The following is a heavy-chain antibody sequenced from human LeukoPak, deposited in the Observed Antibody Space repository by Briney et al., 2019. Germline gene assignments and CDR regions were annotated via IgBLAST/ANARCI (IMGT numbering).Heavy chain of an antibody. J-gene: IGHJ6*03. CDR2: IYTSGST. D-gene: IGHD3-10*01. V-gene: IGHV4-61*02. CDR3: ASHAGVSYYYYYMDV. CDR1: GGSISSGSYY. Sequence: SETLSLTCTVSGGSISSGSYYWSWIRQPAGKGLEWIGRIYTSGSTNYNPSLKSRVTISVDTSKNQFSLKLSSVTAADTAVYYCASHAGVSYYYYYMDVWGKGTTVTISS.